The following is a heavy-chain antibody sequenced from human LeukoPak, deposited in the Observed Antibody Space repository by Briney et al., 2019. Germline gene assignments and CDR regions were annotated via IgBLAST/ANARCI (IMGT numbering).Heavy chain of an antibody. Sequence: ASVKVSCKASGYTFTGYYMHWVRQAPGQGLEWMGWINPNSGGTNYAQKFQGRVTMTRDTSISTAYMELSRLRSDDTAVYYCARTDGRSSSWKFDPWGQGTLVTVSS. V-gene: IGHV1-2*02. CDR1: GYTFTGYY. D-gene: IGHD6-13*01. CDR3: ARTDGRSSSWKFDP. J-gene: IGHJ5*02. CDR2: INPNSGGT.